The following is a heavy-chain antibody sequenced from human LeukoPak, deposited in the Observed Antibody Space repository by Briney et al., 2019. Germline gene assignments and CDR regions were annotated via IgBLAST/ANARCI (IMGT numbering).Heavy chain of an antibody. D-gene: IGHD2-21*02. CDR1: GYTFTSYY. J-gene: IGHJ6*02. Sequence: ASVKVSCKASGYTFTSYYMHWVRQAPGQGLEWMGIINPSGGSTSYAQKFQGRVTMARDTSTSTVYMELSSLRSEDTAVHYCASSPYIVVVTANPFSASGMDVWGQGTTVTVSS. V-gene: IGHV1-46*01. CDR3: ASSPYIVVVTANPFSASGMDV. CDR2: INPSGGST.